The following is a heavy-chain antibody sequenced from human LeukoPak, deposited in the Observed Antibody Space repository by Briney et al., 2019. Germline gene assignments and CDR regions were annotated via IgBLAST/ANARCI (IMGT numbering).Heavy chain of an antibody. CDR1: GFTFSDYS. V-gene: IGHV3-48*04. Sequence: GGSLRLSCAASGFTFSDYSMNWVRQAPGKGLEWISYIGISSGNTKYADSVKGRFTISGDNAKNSLDLQMNSLRVEDTAVYYCARDHNYAFDNWGQGTLVTVSS. CDR3: ARDHNYAFDN. J-gene: IGHJ4*02. CDR2: IGISSGNT. D-gene: IGHD1-1*01.